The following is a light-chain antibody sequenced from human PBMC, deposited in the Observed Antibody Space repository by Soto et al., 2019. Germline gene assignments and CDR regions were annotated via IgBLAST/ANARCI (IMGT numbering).Light chain of an antibody. V-gene: IGKV3-11*01. CDR2: DAS. Sequence: EIVLTQSPATLSLSPGERATLSCRTSQSVSYYLERYQQKPGQAPRLLIYDASNRATGIPARFSGSGSGTDFTPSISSLEPEDVAVYYGQQRTIWPWTLGEGTKVEIK. CDR3: QQRTIWPWT. J-gene: IGKJ1*01. CDR1: QSVSYY.